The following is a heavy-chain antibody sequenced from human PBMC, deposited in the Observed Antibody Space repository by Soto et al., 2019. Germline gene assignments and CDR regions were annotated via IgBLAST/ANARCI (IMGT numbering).Heavy chain of an antibody. V-gene: IGHV4-59*08. Sequence: SETLSLTCTVSGGSISSYYWSWIRQPPGKGLEWIGYIYYSGSTNYNPSLKSRVTISVDTSKNQFSLKLSSVTAADTAVYYCASYNYNFWRGYYRAFVTWGQGPMVT. CDR2: IYYSGST. CDR1: GGSISSYY. CDR3: ASYNYNFWRGYYRAFVT. J-gene: IGHJ3*02. D-gene: IGHD3-3*01.